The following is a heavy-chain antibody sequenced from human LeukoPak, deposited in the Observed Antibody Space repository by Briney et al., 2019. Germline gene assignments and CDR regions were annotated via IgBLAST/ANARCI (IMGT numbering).Heavy chain of an antibody. Sequence: GGSLRLSCIASGFTFKNFGMSWVRQAPGKGLEWVSAISGSGGSTYYADSVKGRFTISRDNSKNTLYLQMNSLRAEDTAVYYCAKDSSTYWLLYGWGDYFDYWGQGTLVTVSS. CDR2: ISGSGGST. J-gene: IGHJ4*02. CDR3: AKDSSTYWLLYGWGDYFDY. V-gene: IGHV3-23*01. CDR1: GFTFKNFG. D-gene: IGHD3/OR15-3a*01.